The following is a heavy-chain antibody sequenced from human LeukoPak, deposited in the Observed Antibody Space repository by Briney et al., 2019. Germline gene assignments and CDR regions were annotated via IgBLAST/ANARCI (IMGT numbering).Heavy chain of an antibody. J-gene: IGHJ4*02. D-gene: IGHD3-9*01. CDR3: AREEPDWSFDY. V-gene: IGHV1-46*01. CDR2: INPSGGST. CDR1: GYTFTSYY. Sequence: ASVTVSCTASGYTFTSYYMHWVRQAPGQGLEWMGIINPSGGSTSYAQKFQGRVTMTRDTSTSTVYMELSSLRSEDTAVYYCAREEPDWSFDYWGQGTLVTVSS.